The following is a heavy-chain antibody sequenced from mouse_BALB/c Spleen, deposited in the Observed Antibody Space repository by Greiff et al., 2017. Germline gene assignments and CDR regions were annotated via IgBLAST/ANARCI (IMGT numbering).Heavy chain of an antibody. D-gene: IGHD1-1*01. J-gene: IGHJ4*01. V-gene: IGHV5-4*02. CDR1: GFTFSDYY. Sequence: EVHLVESGGGLVKPGGSLKLSCAASGFTFSDYYMYWVRQTPEKRLEWVATISDGGSYTYYPDSVKGRFTISRDNAKNNLYLQMSSLKSEDTAMYYCAREATTVVARNYAMDYWSQGTSVTVSS. CDR3: AREATTVVARNYAMDY. CDR2: ISDGGSYT.